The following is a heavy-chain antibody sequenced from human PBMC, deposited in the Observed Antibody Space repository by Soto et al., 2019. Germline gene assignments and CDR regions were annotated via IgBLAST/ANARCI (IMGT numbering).Heavy chain of an antibody. Sequence: ASVKVSCKASGYTFTSYAMHWVRQASGQRLEWMGWINAGNGNTKYSQKFQGRVTITRDTSASTAYMELSSLRSEDTAVYYCARDLWELLPGWFDPWGQGTLVTVSS. CDR3: ARDLWELLPGWFDP. V-gene: IGHV1-3*01. CDR2: INAGNGNT. D-gene: IGHD1-26*01. CDR1: GYTFTSYA. J-gene: IGHJ5*02.